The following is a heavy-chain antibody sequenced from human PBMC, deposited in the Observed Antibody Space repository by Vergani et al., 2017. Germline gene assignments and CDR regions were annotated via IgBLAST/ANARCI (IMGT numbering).Heavy chain of an antibody. CDR1: GYTFTGYY. Sequence: QVQLVQSGVEVKKPGASVKVSCKASGYTFTGYYVHWVRQAPGQGLEWMGWVNPNSGGTNYAQKFQGRVTITRDTSITTAYMEVSRLRSDDTAVYYCARGRLRLDYWGQGTLVTVSS. V-gene: IGHV1-2*02. J-gene: IGHJ4*02. D-gene: IGHD4-17*01. CDR2: VNPNSGGT. CDR3: ARGRLRLDY.